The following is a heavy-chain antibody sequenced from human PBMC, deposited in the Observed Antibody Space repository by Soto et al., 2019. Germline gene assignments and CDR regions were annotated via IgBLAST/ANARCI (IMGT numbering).Heavy chain of an antibody. CDR3: ARDSTGWRAVYDY. V-gene: IGHV3-11*05. D-gene: IGHD2-8*01. CDR1: GFTFSDYY. J-gene: IGHJ4*02. CDR2: ISSTGKYT. Sequence: GGSLRLSWAASGFTFSDYYMIWIRQAPGMGLEWVSYISSTGKYTNYADSVKGRFTISRDNAKNSLYLEMNSLRAEDTAVYYCARDSTGWRAVYDYWGQGNLVTVS.